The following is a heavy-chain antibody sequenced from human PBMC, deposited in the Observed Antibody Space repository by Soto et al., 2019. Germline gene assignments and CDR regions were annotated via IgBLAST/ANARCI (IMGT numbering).Heavy chain of an antibody. D-gene: IGHD3-10*01. CDR1: GFTLTTYP. Sequence: EVQLVESGGGLVKPGGSLSLPCEASGFTLTTYPMNWVRQASGKGLEWVSSITSSSGHIYYADSVKGRFTISRDNARNSLYLQMNSLRAEDTAVYYCVRERGLSSFYGMDVWGQGTTVTVSS. CDR2: ITSSSGHI. CDR3: VRERGLSSFYGMDV. V-gene: IGHV3-21*02. J-gene: IGHJ6*02.